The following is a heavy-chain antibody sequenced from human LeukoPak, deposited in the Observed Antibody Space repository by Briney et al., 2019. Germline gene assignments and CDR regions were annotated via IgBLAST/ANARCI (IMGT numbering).Heavy chain of an antibody. V-gene: IGHV1-18*01. Sequence: ASVKVSCKASGYTFTSYGISWVRQAPGQGLEGMGWISAYNGSTNYAQKLQGRVTMTTDTSTSTAYMELRSLRSDDTAVYYCARVVDTAMDYYYYYMDVWGKGTTVTVSS. CDR2: ISAYNGST. CDR1: GYTFTSYG. D-gene: IGHD5-18*01. CDR3: ARVVDTAMDYYYYYMDV. J-gene: IGHJ6*03.